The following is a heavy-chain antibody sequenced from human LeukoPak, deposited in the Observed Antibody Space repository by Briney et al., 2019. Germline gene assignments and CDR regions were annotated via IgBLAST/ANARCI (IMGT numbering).Heavy chain of an antibody. V-gene: IGHV1-46*01. J-gene: IGHJ4*02. CDR2: INPNGGST. D-gene: IGHD1-26*01. CDR3: ARGLGSGSYYGY. Sequence: ASVKVSCKTSGYTFTSYRVHWVRQAPGQGLEWMGIINPNGGSTTYTQKFQGRVTMTRDTSTSTVYMELSSLRSEDTAVYYCARGLGSGSYYGYWGQGTLVTVSS. CDR1: GYTFTSYR.